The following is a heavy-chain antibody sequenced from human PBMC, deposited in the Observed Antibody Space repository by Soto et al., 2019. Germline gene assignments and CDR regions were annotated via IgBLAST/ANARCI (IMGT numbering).Heavy chain of an antibody. Sequence: ESGGGFVTPGGSLRLSCAASGFTFSDYYMSWIRQAPGKGLEWVSYISSGGTTIYYADSVKGRFTISRDDAKNSLFLQMNSLRPEDTAVYFCATKGGGYYFQFDPWGQGTLVTVSS. D-gene: IGHD3-22*01. CDR3: ATKGGGYYFQFDP. CDR1: GFTFSDYY. CDR2: ISSGGTTI. V-gene: IGHV3-11*01. J-gene: IGHJ5*02.